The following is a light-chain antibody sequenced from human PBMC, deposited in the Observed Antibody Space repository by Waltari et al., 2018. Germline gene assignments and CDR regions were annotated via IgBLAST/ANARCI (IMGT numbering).Light chain of an antibody. CDR3: GTWDTSLSAGPV. J-gene: IGLJ3*02. CDR1: STNIGTTY. V-gene: IGLV1-51*01. Sequence: QSVLTQPPSVSAAPGQKVTISCSGSSTNIGTTYVSWYQHLPGTAPKLLIYDINKRPSCVPDRLAGAKSGTSATLGTTGRQTGDEDDYYCGTWDTSLSAGPVFGGGTKLTVL. CDR2: DIN.